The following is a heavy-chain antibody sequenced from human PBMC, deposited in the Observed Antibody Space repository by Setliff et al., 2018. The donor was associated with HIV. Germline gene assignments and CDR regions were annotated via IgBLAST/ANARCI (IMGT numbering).Heavy chain of an antibody. V-gene: IGHV1-2*04. CDR1: GYTFTGYY. CDR3: ARGLRAELSKGYYFDY. CDR2: INPNGGGT. J-gene: IGHJ4*02. D-gene: IGHD3-16*02. Sequence: ASVNVSCKASGYTFTGYYMHWVRQAPGQGLEWMGWINPNGGGTDYAQKFQGWVTMTRDTSISTACMELSRLRSDDTAVYYCARGLRAELSKGYYFDYLGQGTLVTVSS.